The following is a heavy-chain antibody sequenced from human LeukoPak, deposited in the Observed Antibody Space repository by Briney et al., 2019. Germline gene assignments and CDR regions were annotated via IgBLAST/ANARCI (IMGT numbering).Heavy chain of an antibody. V-gene: IGHV3-66*01. J-gene: IGHJ6*03. D-gene: IGHD3-9*01. CDR3: ARGVRYFDWLLPHYYYMDV. CDR1: GFTVSSNY. CDR2: IYSGGST. Sequence: PGGSLRLSCAASGFTVSSNYMSWVRQAPGKGLEWVSVIYSGGSTYYADSVKGRFTISRDNSKNTLYLQMNSLRAEDTAVYYCARGVRYFDWLLPHYYYMDVRGKGTTVTISS.